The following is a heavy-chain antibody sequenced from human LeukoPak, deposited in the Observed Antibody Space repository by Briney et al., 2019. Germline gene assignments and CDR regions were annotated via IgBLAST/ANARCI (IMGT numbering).Heavy chain of an antibody. J-gene: IGHJ4*02. Sequence: GASVKVSCKASGYTFTGYYMHWVRQAPGQGLEWMGWINPNTGGTNYAQKFQGRVTMTRDTSISTAYMELSRLRSGDTAVYYCARFGRDGNQYYFDYWGQGTLVTVSS. CDR1: GYTFTGYY. CDR2: INPNTGGT. V-gene: IGHV1-2*02. D-gene: IGHD5-24*01. CDR3: ARFGRDGNQYYFDY.